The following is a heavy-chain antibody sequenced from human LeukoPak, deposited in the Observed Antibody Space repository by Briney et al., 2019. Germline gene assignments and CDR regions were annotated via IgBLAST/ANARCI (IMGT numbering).Heavy chain of an antibody. V-gene: IGHV4-39*07. CDR3: ARGLPMYYYDSSVSFDY. J-gene: IGHJ4*02. CDR1: GGSISSSSYY. D-gene: IGHD3-22*01. Sequence: SETLSLTCTVSGGSISSSSYYWGWIRQPPGQGLEWIGEINHSGSTNYNPSLKSRVTISVDTSKNQFSLKLSSVTAADTAVYYCARGLPMYYYDSSVSFDYWGQGTLVTVSS. CDR2: INHSGST.